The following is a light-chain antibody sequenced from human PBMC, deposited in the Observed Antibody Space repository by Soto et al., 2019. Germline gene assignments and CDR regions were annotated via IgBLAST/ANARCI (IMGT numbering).Light chain of an antibody. J-gene: IGLJ2*01. CDR2: DVT. V-gene: IGLV2-18*02. Sequence: QSALTQPPSVSGSPGQSVTISCTGTSSDIGTYNLVSWYQQPPGTAPRVMIYDVTNRPAGVPDRFSGSKSGNTASLTISGLQAEDEADYYCSSYTTSHSLIFGGGTKLTVL. CDR1: SSDIGTYNL. CDR3: SSYTTSHSLI.